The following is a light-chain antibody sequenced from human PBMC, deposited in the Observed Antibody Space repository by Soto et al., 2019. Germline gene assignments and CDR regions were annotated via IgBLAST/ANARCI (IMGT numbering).Light chain of an antibody. J-gene: IGKJ2*01. CDR1: QSVSSN. CDR3: QQYNNWPSTT. V-gene: IGKV3-15*01. Sequence: EIVMTQSPATLSVFPGERATLSCRASQSVSSNLAWYQQKPGQAPRLLIYGSFTRATGIPARFSGSGSGTEFTLIISSLQSEDFPVYYCQQYNNWPSTTFGQGTKLEIK. CDR2: GSF.